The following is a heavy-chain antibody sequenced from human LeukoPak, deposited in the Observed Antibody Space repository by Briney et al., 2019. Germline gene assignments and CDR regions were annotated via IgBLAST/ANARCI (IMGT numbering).Heavy chain of an antibody. CDR3: ARGRMGSGGFDY. CDR1: GFTFNSFI. Sequence: GGSLRLSCAASGFTFNSFILNWVRQAPGKGLEWLSYISSSDDTIFYADSVKGRFTVFRDNAKNSLYVQMNSLRVEDTAVYYCARGRMGSGGFDYWGQGTLVTVSS. J-gene: IGHJ4*02. D-gene: IGHD6-19*01. CDR2: ISSSDDTI. V-gene: IGHV3-48*04.